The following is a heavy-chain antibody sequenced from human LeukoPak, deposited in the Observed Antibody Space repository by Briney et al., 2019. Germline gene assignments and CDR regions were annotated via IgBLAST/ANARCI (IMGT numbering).Heavy chain of an antibody. CDR2: IDPASGGT. CDR1: GYTFNAHY. D-gene: IGHD2-2*02. V-gene: IGHV1-2*02. Sequence: GASVKVSCKTSGYTFNAHYLHWVRQAPGQRPEWVGRIDPASGGTHYAQKFQGRVTVTRDTSTTTVDMELSGLRSDDTAVYYCARVPGPYTTSRFDFWGQGTLVTVSS. J-gene: IGHJ4*02. CDR3: ARVPGPYTTSRFDF.